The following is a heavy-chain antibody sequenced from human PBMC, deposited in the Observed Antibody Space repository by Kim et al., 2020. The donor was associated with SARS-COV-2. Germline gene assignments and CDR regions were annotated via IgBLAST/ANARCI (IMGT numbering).Heavy chain of an antibody. J-gene: IGHJ6*02. CDR1: GYSFTSYW. CDR2: IDPSDSYT. Sequence: GESLKISCKGSGYSFTSYWISWVRQMPGKGLEWMGRIDPSDSYTNYSPSFQGHVTISADKSISTAYLQWSSLKASDTAMYYCARLGDSGYDFHLPISYYYYGMDVWGQGTTVTVSS. V-gene: IGHV5-10-1*01. CDR3: ARLGDSGYDFHLPISYYYYGMDV. D-gene: IGHD5-12*01.